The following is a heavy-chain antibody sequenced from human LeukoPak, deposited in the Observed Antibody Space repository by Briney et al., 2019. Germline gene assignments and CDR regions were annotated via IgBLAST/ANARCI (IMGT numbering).Heavy chain of an antibody. CDR3: AREDLSGGSCYYFDY. CDR2: INHSGST. Sequence: SETLSVTCAVYVGSFSGSYWSWSRQRPGKRGEWIGEINHSGSTNYNPSLKRRVTISVDTSKNQFSLKLSSVTAADTAVYYCAREDLSGGSCYYFDYWGQGTLVTVSS. CDR1: VGSFSGSY. D-gene: IGHD2-15*01. V-gene: IGHV4-34*01. J-gene: IGHJ4*02.